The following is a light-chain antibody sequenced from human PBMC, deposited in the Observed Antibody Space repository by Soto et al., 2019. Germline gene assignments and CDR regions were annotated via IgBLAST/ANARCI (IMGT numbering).Light chain of an antibody. J-gene: IGLJ2*01. CDR3: ATWDDSLKPVV. CDR2: SNN. Sequence: QSVLTQPPSASGTPGQRVTISCAGKSSSFRTNAVIWYQQLPGSAPKLLMYSNNQRPSGVPDRFSGSKSGTSASLAISGLQSEDAADYYCATWDDSLKPVVFGGGTKVTVL. CDR1: SSSFRTNA. V-gene: IGLV1-44*01.